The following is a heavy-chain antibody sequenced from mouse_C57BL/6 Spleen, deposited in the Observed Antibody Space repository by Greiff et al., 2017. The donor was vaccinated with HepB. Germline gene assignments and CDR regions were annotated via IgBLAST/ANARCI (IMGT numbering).Heavy chain of an antibody. CDR2: IDPENGDT. V-gene: IGHV14-4*01. CDR1: GFTIKDDY. D-gene: IGHD1-1*01. CDR3: TFAFYGSSYLYYFDY. J-gene: IGHJ2*01. Sequence: EVQLQQSGAELVRPGASVKLSCTASGFTIKDDYMHWVKQRPEQGLEWIGWIDPENGDTEYASKFQGKATITADTSSNPAYLQLSSLTSEDTAVYYCTFAFYGSSYLYYFDYWGQGTTLTVSS.